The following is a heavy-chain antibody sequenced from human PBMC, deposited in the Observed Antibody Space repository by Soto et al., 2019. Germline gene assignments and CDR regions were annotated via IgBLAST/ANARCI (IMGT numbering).Heavy chain of an antibody. J-gene: IGHJ5*02. CDR1: GGSIPSGGYY. CDR3: ARSVCP. V-gene: IGHV4-31*01. Sequence: QVQLQESGPGLVKPSQTLSLTCTVSGGSIPSGGYYWSWIRQHPGKGLEWIGYIYYSGFTYYNPSLKRQVTISVATSKIRFSRKLSSVTAADTAVYYCARSVCPWGQGALVTVST. CDR2: IYYSGFT.